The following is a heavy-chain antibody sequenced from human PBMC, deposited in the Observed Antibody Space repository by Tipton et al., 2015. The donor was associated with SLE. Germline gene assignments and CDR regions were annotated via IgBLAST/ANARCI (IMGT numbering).Heavy chain of an antibody. CDR3: AGGDYSNYDV. J-gene: IGHJ6*02. CDR1: GDSMSSSY. V-gene: IGHV4-4*07. CDR2: IYTTGST. Sequence: TLSLTCTVSGDSMSSSYWSWIRQPAGKGLEWIGVIYTTGSTNYNPSLKSRVTMSLDTSRNQFSLRLSSVTAADTAVYFCAGGDYSNYDVWGQGTTVTVSS. D-gene: IGHD4-11*01.